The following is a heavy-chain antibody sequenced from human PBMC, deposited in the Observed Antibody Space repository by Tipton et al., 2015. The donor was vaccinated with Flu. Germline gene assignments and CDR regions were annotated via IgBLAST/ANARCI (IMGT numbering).Heavy chain of an antibody. CDR3: ARNFWSGYYTGIRRPLYYFDY. D-gene: IGHD3-3*01. Sequence: TLSLTCTVSGGSISSYYWSWIRQPPGKGLEWIGYIYYSGSTNYNPSLKSRVTISVDTSKNQFSLKLSSVTAADTAVYYCARNFWSGYYTGIRRPLYYFDYWGQGTLVTVSS. J-gene: IGHJ4*02. CDR1: GGSISSYY. CDR2: IYYSGST. V-gene: IGHV4-59*08.